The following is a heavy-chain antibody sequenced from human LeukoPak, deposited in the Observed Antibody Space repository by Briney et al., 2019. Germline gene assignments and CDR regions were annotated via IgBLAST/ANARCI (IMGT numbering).Heavy chain of an antibody. D-gene: IGHD6-13*01. CDR2: INHSGST. CDR1: GGSFSGYY. V-gene: IGHV4-34*01. J-gene: IGHJ4*02. CDR3: ASRPIAAGRRYFDY. Sequence: PSETLSLTCAVYGGSFSGYYWSWIRQPPGKGLEWIGEINHSGSTNYNPSLKSRVTTSVDTSKNQFSLKLSSVTAADTAVYYCASRPIAAGRRYFDYWGQGTLVTVSS.